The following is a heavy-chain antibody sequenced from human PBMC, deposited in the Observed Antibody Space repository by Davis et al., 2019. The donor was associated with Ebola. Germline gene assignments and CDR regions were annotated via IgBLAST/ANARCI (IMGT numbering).Heavy chain of an antibody. D-gene: IGHD4-17*01. CDR1: GGTFSSYA. J-gene: IGHJ6*02. V-gene: IGHV1-69*04. Sequence: SVKVSCKASGGTFSSYAISWVRQAPGQGLEWMGRIIPILGIANYAQKLQGRVTMTTDTSTSTAYMELRSLRSDDTAVYYCARRPYGYYGMDVWGQGTTVTVSS. CDR3: ARRPYGYYGMDV. CDR2: IIPILGIA.